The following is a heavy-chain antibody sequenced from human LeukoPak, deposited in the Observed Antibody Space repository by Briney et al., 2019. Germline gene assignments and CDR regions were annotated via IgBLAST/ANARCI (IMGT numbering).Heavy chain of an antibody. Sequence: SETLSLTCTVSGGSISSSSYYWGWIRQPPGKGLEWIGSIYYSGGTYYNPSLKSRVTISVDTSKNQFSLKLSSVTAADTAVYYCARGRRWFGEYYWGQGTLVTVSS. CDR1: GGSISSSSYY. D-gene: IGHD3-10*01. V-gene: IGHV4-39*07. CDR2: IYYSGGT. J-gene: IGHJ4*02. CDR3: ARGRRWFGEYY.